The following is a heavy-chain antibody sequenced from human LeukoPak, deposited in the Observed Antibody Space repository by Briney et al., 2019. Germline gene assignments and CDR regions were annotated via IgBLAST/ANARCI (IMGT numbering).Heavy chain of an antibody. Sequence: GGSLRLSCAASGFTFSSYAMTWVRQAPGKGLEWVSSISGSGGSTQYAASVQGRFTISRDNSKNTLYLQMNSLRAEDTAVYYCAKDPNGDYIGTFDIWGQGTMVTVSS. J-gene: IGHJ3*02. CDR3: AKDPNGDYIGTFDI. D-gene: IGHD4-17*01. V-gene: IGHV3-23*01. CDR1: GFTFSSYA. CDR2: ISGSGGST.